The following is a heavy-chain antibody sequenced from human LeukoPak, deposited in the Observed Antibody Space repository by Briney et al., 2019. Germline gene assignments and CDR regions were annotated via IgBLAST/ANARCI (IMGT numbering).Heavy chain of an antibody. V-gene: IGHV3-48*01. CDR2: ISSSSSTI. CDR1: GFTFSSYS. J-gene: IGHJ6*03. Sequence: PGGSLRLSCAASGFTFSSYSMNWVRQAPGKGLEWVSYISSSSSTIYYADSVKGRFTISRDNAKNSLYLQMNSLRAEDTAVYYCARYTYYDSSGYYYYYYYMDVWGKGTTVTVSS. D-gene: IGHD3-22*01. CDR3: ARYTYYDSSGYYYYYYYMDV.